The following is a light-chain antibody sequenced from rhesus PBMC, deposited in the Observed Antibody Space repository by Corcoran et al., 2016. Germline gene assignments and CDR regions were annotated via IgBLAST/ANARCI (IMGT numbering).Light chain of an antibody. CDR2: AAS. CDR1: ENVNNY. CDR3: QHSCGTPLT. J-gene: IGKJ4*01. V-gene: IGKV1-74*01. Sequence: DIQMTQSPSSLSASVGDRVTITSRASENVNNYLHWYHQKPGKAPKLLISAASTLQSGFPSRFSGSGSGTDYTFTISSLQPEDVATYYYQHSCGTPLTFGGGTKVEIK.